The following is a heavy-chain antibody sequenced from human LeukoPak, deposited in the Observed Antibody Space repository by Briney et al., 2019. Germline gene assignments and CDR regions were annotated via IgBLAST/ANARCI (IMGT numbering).Heavy chain of an antibody. Sequence: GGSLRLSCAASGFTVSSNHMSWVRQAPGKGLEWVSVIYSGGSTYYADSVKGRFTISRDNSKNTLYLQMNSLRAEDTAVYYCARKNIAVADAPLDYWGQGTLVTVSS. D-gene: IGHD6-19*01. CDR1: GFTVSSNH. J-gene: IGHJ4*02. V-gene: IGHV3-66*01. CDR2: IYSGGST. CDR3: ARKNIAVADAPLDY.